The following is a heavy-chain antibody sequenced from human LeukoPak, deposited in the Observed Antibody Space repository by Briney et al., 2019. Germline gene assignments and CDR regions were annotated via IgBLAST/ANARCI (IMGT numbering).Heavy chain of an antibody. D-gene: IGHD2-15*01. CDR2: INPNSGGT. J-gene: IGHJ3*02. CDR3: ARRYCSGGSCYSPHKVDAFDI. Sequence: ASVKVSCKASGYTFTGYYMHWVRQAPGQGLEWMGWINPNSGGTNYAQKFQGRVTMTRDTSISTAYMELSRLRSDDTAMYYCARRYCSGGSCYSPHKVDAFDIWGQGTMVTVSS. V-gene: IGHV1-2*02. CDR1: GYTFTGYY.